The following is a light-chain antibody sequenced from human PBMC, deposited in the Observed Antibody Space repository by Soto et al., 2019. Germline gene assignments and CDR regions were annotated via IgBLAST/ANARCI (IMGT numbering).Light chain of an antibody. CDR3: QQYGSSPLT. CDR2: GAS. Sequence: EIVMTQSPATLSVSPGERVTLSCRASQSVGSSLAWYQQKPGQAPRLLIYGASTRATGIPARFTGSGSGTDFTLTISRLEPEDFAVYYCQQYGSSPLTFGGGTKVDI. V-gene: IGKV3-20*01. J-gene: IGKJ4*01. CDR1: QSVGSS.